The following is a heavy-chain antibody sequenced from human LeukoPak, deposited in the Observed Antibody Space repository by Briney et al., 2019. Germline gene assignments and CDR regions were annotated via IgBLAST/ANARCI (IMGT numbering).Heavy chain of an antibody. Sequence: SETLSLTCTVSGGSVSSSLNYWGWIRQPQGKGLEWIGNTYYTGSTYSNPTLKSRVTMSIDTSKNQFSLKLSSVTAADTAVYYCARLTKGRYFDYIFDYWGQGTLLTVSS. D-gene: IGHD3-9*01. J-gene: IGHJ4*02. CDR2: TYYTGST. V-gene: IGHV4-39*01. CDR3: ARLTKGRYFDYIFDY. CDR1: GGSVSSSLNY.